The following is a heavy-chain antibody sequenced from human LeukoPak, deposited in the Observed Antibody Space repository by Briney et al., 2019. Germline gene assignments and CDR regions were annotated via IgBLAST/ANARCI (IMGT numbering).Heavy chain of an antibody. J-gene: IGHJ4*02. CDR2: INPNSGGT. D-gene: IGHD3-22*01. CDR1: GYTFTDYY. V-gene: IGHV1-2*06. Sequence: ASVKVSCKASGYTFTDYYIHWVRQAPGQGLEWMGRINPNSGGTNYAQKFQGRVTMTRDTSITTAYMELSVLTSDDTAVYYCAREGYYCDTLPLDYWGQGTLVTVSS. CDR3: AREGYYCDTLPLDY.